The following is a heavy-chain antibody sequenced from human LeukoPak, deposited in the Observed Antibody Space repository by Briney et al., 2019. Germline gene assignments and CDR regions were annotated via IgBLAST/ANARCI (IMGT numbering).Heavy chain of an antibody. D-gene: IGHD2-15*01. CDR1: GGSISSYY. CDR2: IYYGGST. CDR3: ARDSCSGGSCYFDY. Sequence: SETLSLTCTVSGGSISSYYWSWIRQPPGKGLEWIGYIYYGGSTNYNPSLKSRVTISVDTSKNQFSLKLSSVTAADTAVYYCARDSCSGGSCYFDYWGQGTLVTVSS. J-gene: IGHJ4*02. V-gene: IGHV4-59*01.